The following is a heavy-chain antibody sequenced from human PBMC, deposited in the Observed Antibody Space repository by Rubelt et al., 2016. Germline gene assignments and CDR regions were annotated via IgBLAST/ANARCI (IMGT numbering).Heavy chain of an antibody. Sequence: QLQLQESGPGLVKPSETLSLTCTVSGGSISSSSYYWGWIRQPPGKGLEWIGSIYHSGSTYYNPSLKSRVTISVDTSKNQFSLKLSSVTAADTAVYYCARDLERDDNWNYGANWFDPWGQGTLVTVSS. D-gene: IGHD1-7*01. CDR3: ARDLERDDNWNYGANWFDP. J-gene: IGHJ5*02. CDR2: IYHSGST. V-gene: IGHV4-39*07. CDR1: GGSISSSSYY.